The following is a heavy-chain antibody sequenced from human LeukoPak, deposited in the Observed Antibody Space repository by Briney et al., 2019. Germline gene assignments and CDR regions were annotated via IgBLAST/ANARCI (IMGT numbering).Heavy chain of an antibody. CDR3: ARDRSTAAHEY. Sequence: ASVKVSCKASGYTFTSYGTSWVRQAPGQGPEWMGWISGYNGNTNYAPNFQGRVTMTTDTSTSTAYMEGRGLPSDDTAIYYCARDRSTAAHEYWGQGTLVTVSS. CDR1: GYTFTSYG. V-gene: IGHV1-18*01. D-gene: IGHD2-2*01. CDR2: ISGYNGNT. J-gene: IGHJ4*02.